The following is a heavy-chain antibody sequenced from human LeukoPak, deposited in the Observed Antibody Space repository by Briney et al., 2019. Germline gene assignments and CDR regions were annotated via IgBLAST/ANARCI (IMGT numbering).Heavy chain of an antibody. V-gene: IGHV3-23*01. J-gene: IGHJ4*02. CDR2: ISDRADST. CDR1: GFRFSSFA. CDR3: ARVSYSSGQNPNFDY. D-gene: IGHD6-19*01. Sequence: GGSLRLSCAASGFRFSSFAMTWVRQAPGKGLEWVSSISDRADSTYYADSVKGRFTISRDNAKNSLYLQMNSLRAEDTAVYYCARVSYSSGQNPNFDYWGQGTLVTVSS.